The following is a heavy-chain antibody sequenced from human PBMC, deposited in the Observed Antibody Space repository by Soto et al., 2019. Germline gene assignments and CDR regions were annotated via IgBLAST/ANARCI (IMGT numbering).Heavy chain of an antibody. D-gene: IGHD2-15*01. CDR1: GGSVSSGSYY. J-gene: IGHJ5*02. V-gene: IGHV4-61*01. Sequence: QVQLQESGPGLVKPSETLSLTCTVSGGSVSSGSYYWSWIRQPPGKGLEWIGYIYYSGSTNYNPSLQSRVTISVDTSKNQFSLKLSSVTAADTAVYYCARGRCSGGSCYRGPSTRWFDPWGQGTLVTVSS. CDR3: ARGRCSGGSCYRGPSTRWFDP. CDR2: IYYSGST.